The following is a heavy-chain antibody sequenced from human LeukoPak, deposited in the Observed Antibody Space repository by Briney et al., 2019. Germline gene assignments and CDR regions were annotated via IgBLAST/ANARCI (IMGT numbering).Heavy chain of an antibody. Sequence: SETLSLTCTVSGGSISSYYWSWIRQPPGKGLEWIGYIYYSGSTNYNPSLKSRATISVDTSKNQFSLKLSSVTAADTAVYYCARAHSYGDPNYYYGMDVWGQGTTVTVSS. CDR2: IYYSGST. CDR3: ARAHSYGDPNYYYGMDV. J-gene: IGHJ6*02. CDR1: GGSISSYY. V-gene: IGHV4-59*01. D-gene: IGHD4-17*01.